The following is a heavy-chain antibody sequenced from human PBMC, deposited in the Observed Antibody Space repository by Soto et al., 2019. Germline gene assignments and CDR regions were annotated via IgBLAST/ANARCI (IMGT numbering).Heavy chain of an antibody. V-gene: IGHV1-46*01. Sequence: ASVKVSCKASGYTFTSYYMHWVRQAPGQGLEWMGIINPSGGSTSYAQKFQGRVTMTRDTSTSTVYVELSSLRSEDTAVYYCAXGYGGWFGELLYTGFDPWGQGTLVTVSS. D-gene: IGHD3-10*01. CDR1: GYTFTSYY. CDR2: INPSGGST. CDR3: AXGYGGWFGELLYTGFDP. J-gene: IGHJ5*02.